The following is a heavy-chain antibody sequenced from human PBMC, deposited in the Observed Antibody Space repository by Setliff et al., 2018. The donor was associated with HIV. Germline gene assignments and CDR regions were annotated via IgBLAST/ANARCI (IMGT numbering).Heavy chain of an antibody. CDR2: IRADNGHT. D-gene: IGHD3-22*01. CDR1: GYTFTTYA. J-gene: IGHJ4*02. Sequence: ASVKVSCKASGYTFTTYAMNWVRQAPGQGLEWMGWIRADNGHTDYAQKFQGRVTMTTDTSASTGYMELRSLRSDDTAVYYCARAYYHDSSGYQGFDYWGQGTLVTVSS. V-gene: IGHV1-18*01. CDR3: ARAYYHDSSGYQGFDY.